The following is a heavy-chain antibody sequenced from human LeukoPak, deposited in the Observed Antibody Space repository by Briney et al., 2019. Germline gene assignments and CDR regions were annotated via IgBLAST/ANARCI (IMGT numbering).Heavy chain of an antibody. CDR2: INPNSGGT. Sequence: ASVKVSCKASGYTFTSYGISWVRQAPGQGLEWMGWINPNSGGTNYAQKFQGRVTMTRDTSISTAYMELSRLRSDDTAVYYCARASGFWSGYYPFDYWGQGTLVTVSS. CDR1: GYTFTSYG. CDR3: ARASGFWSGYYPFDY. D-gene: IGHD3-3*01. J-gene: IGHJ4*02. V-gene: IGHV1-2*02.